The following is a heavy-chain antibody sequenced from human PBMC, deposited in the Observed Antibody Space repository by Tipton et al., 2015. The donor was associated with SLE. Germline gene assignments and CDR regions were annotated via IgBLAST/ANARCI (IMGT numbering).Heavy chain of an antibody. D-gene: IGHD1-7*01. CDR3: TRDPSCRT. Sequence: SLRLSCTASGFSFSNAWMNWGRQAPGKGLKWVGRIKSNSDGGTMDYAAPVKGRFTISRDDSKNTLYLQMNSLKTEDTAIYYCTRDPSCRTWGQGTLVTVSS. CDR2: IKSNSDGGTM. V-gene: IGHV3-15*01. CDR1: GFSFSNAW. J-gene: IGHJ4*02.